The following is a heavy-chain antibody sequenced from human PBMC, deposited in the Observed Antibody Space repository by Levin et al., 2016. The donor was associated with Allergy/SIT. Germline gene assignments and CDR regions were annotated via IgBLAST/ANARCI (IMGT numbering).Heavy chain of an antibody. CDR1: GFTVSSNY. V-gene: IGHV3-11*03. Sequence: GESLKISCAASGFTVSSNYMSWIRQAPGKGLEWVSYISSSSSYTNYADSVKGRFTISRDNAKNSLYLQMNSLRAEDTAVYYCARRGYCSGGSCYGLDYWGQGTLVTVSS. CDR2: ISSSSSYT. D-gene: IGHD2-15*01. CDR3: ARRGYCSGGSCYGLDY. J-gene: IGHJ4*02.